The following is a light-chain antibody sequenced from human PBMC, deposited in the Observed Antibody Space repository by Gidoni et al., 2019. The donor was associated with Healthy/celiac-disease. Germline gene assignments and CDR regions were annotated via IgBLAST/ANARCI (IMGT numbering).Light chain of an antibody. Sequence: SYELTQPLSVSVALGQTARMTCGGNNIGSKNVHWYQQKPGQAPVLFIYRDSNRPSGIPERFSGSNSGNTATLTIRRAQAGDVADYYCQVWDSSTVVFGGGTKLTVL. J-gene: IGLJ2*01. CDR3: QVWDSSTVV. CDR1: NIGSKN. V-gene: IGLV3-9*01. CDR2: RDS.